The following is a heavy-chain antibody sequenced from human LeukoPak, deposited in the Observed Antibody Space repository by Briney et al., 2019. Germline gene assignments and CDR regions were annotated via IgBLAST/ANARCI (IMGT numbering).Heavy chain of an antibody. J-gene: IGHJ4*02. CDR3: ARRTTVTIPFGY. CDR1: GGSFSGYY. V-gene: IGHV4-34*01. CDR2: INHSGST. D-gene: IGHD4-11*01. Sequence: SETLSLTCAVYGGSFSGYYWSWIRQPPGKGLEWIGEINHSGSTNYNPALKSRVTISVDKSENQFSLKLSSVTAADTAVFCCARRTTVTIPFGYWGQGTLVTVSS.